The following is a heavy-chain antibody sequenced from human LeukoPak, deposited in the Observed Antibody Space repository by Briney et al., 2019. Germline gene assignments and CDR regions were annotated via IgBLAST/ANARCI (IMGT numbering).Heavy chain of an antibody. Sequence: GGSLTLFCVASGFTFSEFAMSWLRQAPGAGPEWVSAIGGGGDDTYYADSVKGRFTVSRDNSGNTLYLQMSALRAEDTAVYYCAKDYFNRNGVFDAFDLWGHGTTVTVS. J-gene: IGHJ3*01. CDR1: GFTFSEFA. CDR2: IGGGGDDT. CDR3: AKDYFNRNGVFDAFDL. D-gene: IGHD2/OR15-2a*01. V-gene: IGHV3-23*01.